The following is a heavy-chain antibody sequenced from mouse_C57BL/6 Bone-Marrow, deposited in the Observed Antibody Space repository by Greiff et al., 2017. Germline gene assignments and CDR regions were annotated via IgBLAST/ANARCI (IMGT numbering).Heavy chain of an antibody. CDR3: TTDYYGSSYRGYYAMDY. V-gene: IGHV14-4*01. CDR1: GFNIKDDY. CDR2: IDPENGDT. J-gene: IGHJ4*01. Sequence: VQLQQSGAELVRPGASVKLSCTASGFNIKDDYMHWVKQRPEQGLEWIGWIDPENGDTEYASKFQGKATITADTSSNTAYLQLSSLTYEDTAVYYCTTDYYGSSYRGYYAMDYWGQGTSVTVSS. D-gene: IGHD1-1*01.